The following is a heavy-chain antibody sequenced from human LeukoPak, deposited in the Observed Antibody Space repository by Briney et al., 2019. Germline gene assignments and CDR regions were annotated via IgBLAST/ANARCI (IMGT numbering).Heavy chain of an antibody. Sequence: PSETLSLTCTVSGGSISSGDYYWSWIRQPPGKGLEWIGYIYDSGSTYYNPSLKSRVTISVNTSKNQFSLKLSSVTAADTAVYYCARAGWRYYYDSSGKNWFDPWGQGTLVTVSS. D-gene: IGHD3-22*01. J-gene: IGHJ5*02. CDR1: GGSISSGDYY. V-gene: IGHV4-30-4*01. CDR3: ARAGWRYYYDSSGKNWFDP. CDR2: IYDSGST.